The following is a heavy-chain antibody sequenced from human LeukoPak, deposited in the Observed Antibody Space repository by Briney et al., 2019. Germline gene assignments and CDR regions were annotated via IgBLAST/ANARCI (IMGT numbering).Heavy chain of an antibody. CDR1: KYTFNNYY. V-gene: IGHV1-46*02. D-gene: IGHD3-10*01. J-gene: IGHJ4*02. Sequence: APVKVFFKASKYTFNNYYMHWVRQAPGQGLEWKGIINPSGGSTNYAQKFQGRVTMTRDMSTSTVYMELSSLRSEDTAVYYCARDLASDVLLWFGEPTGDWGQGTLVTVSS. CDR2: INPSGGST. CDR3: ARDLASDVLLWFGEPTGD.